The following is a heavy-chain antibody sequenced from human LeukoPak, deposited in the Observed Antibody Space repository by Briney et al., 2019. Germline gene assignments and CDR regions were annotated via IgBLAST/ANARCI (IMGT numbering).Heavy chain of an antibody. V-gene: IGHV3-30*02. J-gene: IGHJ4*02. CDR2: IRYDGSNK. CDR1: GFTFSNYG. Sequence: PGGSLRLSCAASGFTFSNYGMHWVRQAPGKGLEWVAFIRYDGSNKYYADSVKGRFTISRDNSKNTLYLQMNSLRVEDTAVYYCARAPTVLVGYCSSSSCQADYWGQGTLVTVSS. CDR3: ARAPTVLVGYCSSSSCQADY. D-gene: IGHD2-2*01.